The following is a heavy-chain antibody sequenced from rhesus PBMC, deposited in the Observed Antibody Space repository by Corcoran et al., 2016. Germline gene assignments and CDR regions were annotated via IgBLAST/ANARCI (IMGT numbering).Heavy chain of an antibody. CDR3: AGTGVINTDFDY. D-gene: IGHD3-34*01. V-gene: IGHV4S10*01. Sequence: QVQLQESGPGGVKPSETLSLTCAVPGGSSSDSYRWSWIRPLPGKGLEWIGYIYGSRTSTNSNPSLKSRVTISKDASTNQFSLTLSSVTAADTAVYYCAGTGVINTDFDYWGQGVLVTVSS. J-gene: IGHJ4*01. CDR2: IYGSRTST. CDR1: GGSSSDSYR.